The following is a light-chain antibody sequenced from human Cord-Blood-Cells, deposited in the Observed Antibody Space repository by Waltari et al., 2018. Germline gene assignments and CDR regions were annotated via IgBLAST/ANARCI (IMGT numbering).Light chain of an antibody. CDR2: DVS. CDR1: SRDVGGYHD. J-gene: IGLJ3*02. V-gene: IGLV2-14*01. CDR3: SSYTSSSPWV. Sequence: QSALTPPASVSGSPGQSITISCTGTSRDVGGYHDVSWYQQHPGKAPKLMIYDVSKRPSGVSNRFSGSKSGNTASLTISGLQAEDEADYYCSSYTSSSPWVFGGGTKLTVL.